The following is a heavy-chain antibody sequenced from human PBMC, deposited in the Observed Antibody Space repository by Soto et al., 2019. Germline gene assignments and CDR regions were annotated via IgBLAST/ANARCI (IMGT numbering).Heavy chain of an antibody. D-gene: IGHD3-3*01. V-gene: IGHV1-69*13. CDR3: ATDSNYDVSNSF. CDR1: GGTLNNYA. Sequence: SVKVSCKASGGTLNNYAINWVRQARGQGLEWMGGILPVSAPPDYAQKFQGRVSITADHSTNTVYMELSRLKSDDTAVYFCATDSNYDVSNSFWGQGTLVTVSS. CDR2: ILPVSAPP. J-gene: IGHJ4*02.